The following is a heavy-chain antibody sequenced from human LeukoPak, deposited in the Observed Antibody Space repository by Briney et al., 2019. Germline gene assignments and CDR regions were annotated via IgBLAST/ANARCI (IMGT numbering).Heavy chain of an antibody. D-gene: IGHD6-19*01. CDR3: ASARYSSGWYHW. V-gene: IGHV1-46*01. Sequence: GASVKVSCKASGYTFTGYYMHWVRQAPGQGLEWMGIIIPSGGSTSYAQKFQGRVTMTRDTYTSTVHMELSSLKSEDTAVYYCASARYSSGWYHWWGQGTLVTVSS. CDR2: IIPSGGST. CDR1: GYTFTGYY. J-gene: IGHJ4*02.